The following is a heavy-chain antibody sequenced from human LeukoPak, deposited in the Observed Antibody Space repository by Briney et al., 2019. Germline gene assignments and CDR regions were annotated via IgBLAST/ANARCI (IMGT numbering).Heavy chain of an antibody. CDR3: ARGYSGSYGRFDY. V-gene: IGHV4-59*01. J-gene: IGHJ4*02. CDR1: GGSIVGYY. D-gene: IGHD1-26*01. CDR2: IYHSGST. Sequence: SETLSLTCTVSGGSIVGYYWNWIRQPPGKGLDWIGYIYHSGSTNYNPSLKSRVTISVDTSKTQISLKLRAVTAADTAVYYCARGYSGSYGRFDYWGQGTLVTVSS.